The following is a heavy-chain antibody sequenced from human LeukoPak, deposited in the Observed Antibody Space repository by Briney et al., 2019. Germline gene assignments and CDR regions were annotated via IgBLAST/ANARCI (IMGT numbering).Heavy chain of an antibody. D-gene: IGHD6-19*01. CDR3: ARRGYTSGYNFFDY. J-gene: IGHJ4*02. CDR1: GGSISSYY. V-gene: IGHV4-59*08. Sequence: PSETLSLTCTVSGGSISSYYWNWIRQPPGKGLEWIGYIYYSGSTNYNPSLKSRVIILVDTSKNQFSLKVTSVTAADTAIYYCARRGYTSGYNFFDYWGQGTLVTVSS. CDR2: IYYSGST.